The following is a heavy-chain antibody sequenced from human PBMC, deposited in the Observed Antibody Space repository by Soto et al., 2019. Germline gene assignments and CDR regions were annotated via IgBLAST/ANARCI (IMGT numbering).Heavy chain of an antibody. D-gene: IGHD2-21*01. J-gene: IGHJ6*02. V-gene: IGHV3-23*01. CDR3: AKGKVPAYFREYYYYYGMDV. CDR1: GFTFSSYA. Sequence: PGGSLRLSCAASGFTFSSYAMSWVRQAPGKGLEWVSAISGSGGSTYYADSVKGRFTISRDNSKNTLYLQMNSLRAEDTAVYYCAKGKVPAYFREYYYYYGMDVWGQGTTVTVSS. CDR2: ISGSGGST.